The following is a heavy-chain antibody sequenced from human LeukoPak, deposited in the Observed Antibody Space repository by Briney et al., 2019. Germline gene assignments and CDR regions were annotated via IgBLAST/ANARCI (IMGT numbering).Heavy chain of an antibody. CDR3: ARDPYSGSYGDSYYYYMDV. CDR1: GFTFSSYS. Sequence: GGSLRLSCAASGFTFSSYSMNWVRQAPGKGLEWVSSITSTGSYTFYADSVKGRLTISRDNAKNSLYLQMNSLRAEDTAIYYCARDPYSGSYGDSYYYYMDVWGKGTTVTISS. D-gene: IGHD1-26*01. CDR2: ITSTGSYT. J-gene: IGHJ6*03. V-gene: IGHV3-21*01.